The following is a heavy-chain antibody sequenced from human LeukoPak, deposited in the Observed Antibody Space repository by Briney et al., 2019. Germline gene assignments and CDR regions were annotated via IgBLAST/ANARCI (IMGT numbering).Heavy chain of an antibody. CDR1: QFTFRSYP. CDR3: AKGISNRDWTLDS. D-gene: IGHD2-21*02. J-gene: IGHJ4*02. CDR2: ISRSGSAT. V-gene: IGHV3-23*01. Sequence: GGSLRLSCAASQFTFRSYPMTWARQAPGKGLEWVSSISRSGSATYYPDSVRGRFTIRRDNSQNTLYLQMNSLRADDTAIYYCAKGISNRDWTLDSWGQGTLVTVSS.